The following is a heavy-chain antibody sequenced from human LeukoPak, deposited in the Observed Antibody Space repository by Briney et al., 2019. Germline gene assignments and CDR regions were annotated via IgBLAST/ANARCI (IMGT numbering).Heavy chain of an antibody. CDR2: ISSSSSTI. J-gene: IGHJ4*02. CDR1: GFTFSGYS. D-gene: IGHD3-10*01. Sequence: GGSLRLSCAASGFTFSGYSMKWVRQAPGKGLEWFSYISSSSSTIHYADSVKGRFTISRDNVKNSLYLQMNSLRGEDTAVYYCARVVGDSGSYLHWGQGTLVTVSS. V-gene: IGHV3-48*01. CDR3: ARVVGDSGSYLH.